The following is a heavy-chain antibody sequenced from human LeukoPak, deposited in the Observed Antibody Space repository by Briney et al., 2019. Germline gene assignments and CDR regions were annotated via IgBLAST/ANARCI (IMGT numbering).Heavy chain of an antibody. CDR2: INHSGST. D-gene: IGHD3-22*01. Sequence: SETLSPTCAVYGGSFSGYYWSWIRQPPGKGLEWIGEINHSGSTNYNPSLKSRVTISVDTSKSQFSLKLNSMTAADTAVYYCARGAQTYYDKAPVDYWGQGTLVTVSS. CDR3: ARGAQTYYDKAPVDY. J-gene: IGHJ4*02. CDR1: GGSFSGYY. V-gene: IGHV4-34*01.